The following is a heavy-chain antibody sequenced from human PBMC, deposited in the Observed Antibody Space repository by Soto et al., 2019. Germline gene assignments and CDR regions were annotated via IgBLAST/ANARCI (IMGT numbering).Heavy chain of an antibody. CDR1: GFTVSSYG. CDR3: ARDGVVNSGFSLNYFDY. D-gene: IGHD3-3*01. V-gene: IGHV3-33*01. CDR2: IWYDGSNK. J-gene: IGHJ4*02. Sequence: QVQLVESGGGVVQPGRSLGLSCAASGFTVSSYGMHWVRQAPGKGLEWVAVIWYDGSNKYYADSVKVRFTISRDNSKNTLDLQMNSLRAEDTAVYYCARDGVVNSGFSLNYFDYAGQGALVTVSS.